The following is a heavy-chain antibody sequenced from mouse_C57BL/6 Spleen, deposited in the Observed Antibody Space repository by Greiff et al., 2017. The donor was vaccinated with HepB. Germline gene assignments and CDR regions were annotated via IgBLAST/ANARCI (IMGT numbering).Heavy chain of an antibody. J-gene: IGHJ2*01. CDR3: ARASRYDGYYWYFYY. CDR1: GYSITSGYY. D-gene: IGHD2-3*01. Sequence: EVQVVESGPGLVKPSQSLSLTCSVTGYSITSGYYWNWIRQFPGNKLEWMGYISYDGSNNYNPSLKNRISITRDTSKNQFFLKLNSVTTEDTATYYCARASRYDGYYWYFYYWGQGTTLTVSS. CDR2: ISYDGSN. V-gene: IGHV3-6*01.